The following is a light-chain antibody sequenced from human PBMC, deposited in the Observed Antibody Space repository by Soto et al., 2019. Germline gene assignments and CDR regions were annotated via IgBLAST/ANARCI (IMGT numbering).Light chain of an antibody. V-gene: IGKV3-20*01. CDR2: DAS. Sequence: EIVLTQSPGTLSLSPGERATLSCRASQSVSSSSLAWYQQRRGQAPRLLIHDASSRATGIPDRFSGSGSGTDFTLTISRLEPEDFAVYYCQQYGGSPRTFGQGTKVDI. CDR1: QSVSSSS. J-gene: IGKJ1*01. CDR3: QQYGGSPRT.